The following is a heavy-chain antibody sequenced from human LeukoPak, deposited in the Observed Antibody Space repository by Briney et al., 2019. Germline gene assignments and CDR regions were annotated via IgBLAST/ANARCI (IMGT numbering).Heavy chain of an antibody. V-gene: IGHV3-7*01. CDR2: IKQDGSET. CDR1: GFTFNSYW. D-gene: IGHD6-19*01. Sequence: GGSLRLSCAASGFTFNSYWMSWVRQAPGKGLEWVANIKQDGSETYYVDSVKGRFTISRDNAKNSLYLQMNSLRAEDTAVYYCAKDRWGAVASFDYWGQGTLVTVSS. CDR3: AKDRWGAVASFDY. J-gene: IGHJ4*02.